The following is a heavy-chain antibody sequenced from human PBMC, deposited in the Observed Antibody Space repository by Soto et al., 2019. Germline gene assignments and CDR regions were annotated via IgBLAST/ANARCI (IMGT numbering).Heavy chain of an antibody. CDR3: ASTYSNASSGPFDF. CDR2: IYYSGTT. V-gene: IGHV4-31*03. J-gene: IGHJ4*02. Sequence: SETLSLTCSVSGGSISSGHYYWSWIRQHPEKGLEWIGYIYYSGTTYYKQSLENRVTISVDTSENQFSLNLNSVTAADTAMYYCASTYSNASSGPFDFWGQGALVT. CDR1: GGSISSGHYY. D-gene: IGHD1-26*01.